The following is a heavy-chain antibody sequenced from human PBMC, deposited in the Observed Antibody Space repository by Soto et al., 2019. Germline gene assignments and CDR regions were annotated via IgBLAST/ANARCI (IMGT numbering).Heavy chain of an antibody. Sequence: SETLYLTCAVYGGTFSGYYWSWIRQPPGKGLEWIGEINHSGSTNYNPSLKSRVTISVDTSKNQFSLKLSSVTAADTAVYYCARGRQYYYGSGYYFDYWGQGTLVTVSS. D-gene: IGHD3-10*01. J-gene: IGHJ4*02. CDR2: INHSGST. V-gene: IGHV4-34*01. CDR1: GGTFSGYY. CDR3: ARGRQYYYGSGYYFDY.